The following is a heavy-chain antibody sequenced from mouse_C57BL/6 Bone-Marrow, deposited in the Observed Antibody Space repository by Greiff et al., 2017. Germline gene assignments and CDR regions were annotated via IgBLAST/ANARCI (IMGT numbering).Heavy chain of an antibody. J-gene: IGHJ4*01. V-gene: IGHV1-64*01. CDR3: ALYYDNDGAMDY. CDR1: GYTFTSYW. CDR2: IHPNSGST. Sequence: QVQLQQPGAELVKPGASVKLSCKASGYTFTSYWMHWVKQRPGQGLEWIGMIHPNSGSTNYNEKFKSKATLTVDKSSRTAYMQLSSLTSEDSAVYYCALYYDNDGAMDYWGQGTSVTVSS. D-gene: IGHD2-4*01.